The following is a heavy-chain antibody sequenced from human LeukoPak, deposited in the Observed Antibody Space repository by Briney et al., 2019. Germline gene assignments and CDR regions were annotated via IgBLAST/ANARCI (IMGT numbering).Heavy chain of an antibody. CDR1: GFIFSSYD. Sequence: PGGSLRLSCAASGFIFSSYDMHWVRQATGKGLEWVSAIGTAGDTYYPGSVKGRFTISRENAKNSLYLQMNSLRAGDTAVYYCARQEPSSGYWGDAFDIWGQGTMVTVSS. CDR3: ARQEPSSGYWGDAFDI. CDR2: IGTAGDT. J-gene: IGHJ3*02. D-gene: IGHD3-22*01. V-gene: IGHV3-13*04.